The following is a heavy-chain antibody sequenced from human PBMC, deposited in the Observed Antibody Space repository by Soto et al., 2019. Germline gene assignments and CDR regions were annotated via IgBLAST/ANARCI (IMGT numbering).Heavy chain of an antibody. CDR1: GFPFSSYA. J-gene: IGHJ4*02. Sequence: SGFPFSSYAMSWVRQAPGKGLEWVSAISGSGGSTYYADSVKGRFTISRDNSKNTLYLQMNSLRAGDTAVYYCAKGISSGYPHSPSFDYWGQGTLVTVSS. D-gene: IGHD3-22*01. CDR3: AKGISSGYPHSPSFDY. CDR2: ISGSGGST. V-gene: IGHV3-23*01.